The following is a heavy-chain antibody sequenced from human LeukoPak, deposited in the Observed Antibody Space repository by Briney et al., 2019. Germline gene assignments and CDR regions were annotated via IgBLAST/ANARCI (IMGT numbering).Heavy chain of an antibody. Sequence: GGSLRLSCAASGITFSKAWMSWVRQAPGKGLEWVGRIKTKTDGVTTDYAAPVKGRFTISRDDSKNTVYLQMNSLKTEDTAVYFCTGFETSGPDAFDIWGRGTMVTVSS. V-gene: IGHV3-15*01. D-gene: IGHD5-12*01. CDR1: GITFSKAW. CDR2: IKTKTDGVTT. J-gene: IGHJ3*02. CDR3: TGFETSGPDAFDI.